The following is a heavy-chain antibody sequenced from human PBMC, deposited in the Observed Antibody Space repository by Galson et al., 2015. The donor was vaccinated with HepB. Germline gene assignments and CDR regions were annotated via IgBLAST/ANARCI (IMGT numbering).Heavy chain of an antibody. D-gene: IGHD3-22*01. V-gene: IGHV3-23*01. CDR2: ISGSGGST. Sequence: SLRLSCAASGFTFSSYAMSWVRQAPGKGLEWVSAISGSGGSTYYADSVKGRFTISRDNSKNTLYLQMNSLRAEDTAVYYCAKDFGNGRRIVVVITLALDYWGQGTLVTVSS. J-gene: IGHJ4*02. CDR1: GFTFSSYA. CDR3: AKDFGNGRRIVVVITLALDY.